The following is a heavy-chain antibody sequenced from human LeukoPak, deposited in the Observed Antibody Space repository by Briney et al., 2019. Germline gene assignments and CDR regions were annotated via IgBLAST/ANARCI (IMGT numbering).Heavy chain of an antibody. CDR2: IIPILGIA. J-gene: IGHJ4*02. Sequence: GASVKGSCKASGYTFTSYDINWVRQAPGQGLEWMGRIIPILGIANYAQKFQGRVTITADKSTSTAYMELSSLRSEDTAVYYCANGYSGYDLFDYWGQGTLVTVSS. CDR3: ANGYSGYDLFDY. D-gene: IGHD5-12*01. CDR1: GYTFTSYD. V-gene: IGHV1-69*04.